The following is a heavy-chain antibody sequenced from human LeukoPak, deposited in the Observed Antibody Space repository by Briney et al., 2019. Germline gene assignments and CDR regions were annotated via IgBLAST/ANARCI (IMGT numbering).Heavy chain of an antibody. CDR1: GYTFTSYG. Sequence: ASVKVSCKASGYTFTSYGISWVRQAPGQGLEWMGWISAYNGNTNYAQKLQGRVTMTTDTSTSTAYTELRSLRSDDTAVYYCARDPDPYSSGWYGYWGQGTLVTVSS. CDR2: ISAYNGNT. D-gene: IGHD6-19*01. J-gene: IGHJ4*02. CDR3: ARDPDPYSSGWYGY. V-gene: IGHV1-18*01.